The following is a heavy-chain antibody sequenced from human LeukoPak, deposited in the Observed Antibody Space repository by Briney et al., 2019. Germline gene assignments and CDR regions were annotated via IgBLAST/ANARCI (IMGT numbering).Heavy chain of an antibody. CDR2: IIPILGIA. D-gene: IGHD2-2*02. CDR1: GGTFSSYT. V-gene: IGHV1-69*02. Sequence: SVKVSCKASGGTFSSYTISWVRQAPGQRLEWMGRIIPILGIANYAQKFQGRVTITADKSTSTAYMELSSLRSEDTAVYYCARYTLWDCSSTSCYTGAFDIWGQGTMVTVSS. J-gene: IGHJ3*02. CDR3: ARYTLWDCSSTSCYTGAFDI.